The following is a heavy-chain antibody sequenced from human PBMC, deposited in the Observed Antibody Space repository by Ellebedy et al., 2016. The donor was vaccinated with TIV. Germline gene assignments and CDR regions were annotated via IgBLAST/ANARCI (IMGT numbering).Heavy chain of an antibody. CDR2: MYDSKST. D-gene: IGHD3/OR15-3a*01. Sequence: SETLSLTXTVSGASISSSYWSWIRQTPQKGLEWIGYMYDSKSTRYNPSLKSRVTISLDTSKNQFSLDLTSVTAADTAVYYCESRGYWGQGTLVSVSP. J-gene: IGHJ4*02. CDR1: GASISSSY. CDR3: ESRGY. V-gene: IGHV4-59*03.